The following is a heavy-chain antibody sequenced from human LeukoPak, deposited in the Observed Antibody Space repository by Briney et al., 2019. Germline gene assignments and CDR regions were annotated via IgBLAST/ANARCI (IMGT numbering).Heavy chain of an antibody. CDR1: GFTFSRYW. V-gene: IGHV3-7*01. Sequence: PGGSLRLSCAASGFTFSRYWMTWVRQAPGKGLEWVANIKEDGSENSYVESVKGRFTISRDNAKNSLYLQLNSLRAEDTAVCFCARQRYSDYWGQGTLVTVYS. D-gene: IGHD2-15*01. CDR3: ARQRYSDY. CDR2: IKEDGSEN. J-gene: IGHJ4*02.